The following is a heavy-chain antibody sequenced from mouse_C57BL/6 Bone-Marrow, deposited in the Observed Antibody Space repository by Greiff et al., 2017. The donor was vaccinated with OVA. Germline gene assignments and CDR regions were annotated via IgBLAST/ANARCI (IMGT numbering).Heavy chain of an antibody. Sequence: QVQLQQPGAELVKPGASVKMSCKASGYTFTSYWITWVKQRPGQGLEWIRDIYPGSGSTNYNEKFKSKATLTVDTSSSTAYMQLSSLTSEDSAVYYCARWGTVVATDYWGQGTTLTVSS. V-gene: IGHV1-55*01. J-gene: IGHJ2*01. D-gene: IGHD1-1*01. CDR2: IYPGSGST. CDR3: ARWGTVVATDY. CDR1: GYTFTSYW.